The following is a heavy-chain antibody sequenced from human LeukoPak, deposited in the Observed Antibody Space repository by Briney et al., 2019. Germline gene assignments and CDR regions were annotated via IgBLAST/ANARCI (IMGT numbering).Heavy chain of an antibody. CDR2: IKEDGSEN. D-gene: IGHD3-22*01. CDR3: ARDPVNYYDSSGYYPPPNYFDY. Sequence: GGSLRLSCAASGFTFSYFWLTWLRQAPGKGLVWVANIKEDGSENYSVDSVKGRFTISRDNAKNSLYLQMNSLRAEDTAVYYCARDPVNYYDSSGYYPPPNYFDYWGQGTLVTVSS. J-gene: IGHJ4*02. V-gene: IGHV3-7*01. CDR1: GFTFSYFW.